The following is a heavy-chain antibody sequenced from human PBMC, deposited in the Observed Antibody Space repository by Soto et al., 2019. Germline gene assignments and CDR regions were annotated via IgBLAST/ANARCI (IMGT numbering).Heavy chain of an antibody. J-gene: IGHJ6*02. CDR3: ARDLGGDYVSYYYYGMDV. V-gene: IGHV3-33*01. D-gene: IGHD4-17*01. Sequence: GGSLRLSCAASGFTFSSYGMHWVRQAPGKGLEWVAVIWYDGSNKYYADSVKGRFTISRDNSKNTLYPQMNSLRAEDTAVYYCARDLGGDYVSYYYYGMDVWGQGTTVTVSS. CDR1: GFTFSSYG. CDR2: IWYDGSNK.